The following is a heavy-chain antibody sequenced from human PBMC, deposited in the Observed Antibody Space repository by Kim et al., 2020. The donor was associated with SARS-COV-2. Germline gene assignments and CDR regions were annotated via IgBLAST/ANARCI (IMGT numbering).Heavy chain of an antibody. V-gene: IGHV4-39*01. D-gene: IGHD3-22*01. CDR2: IYYSGST. CDR1: GGSISSSSYY. Sequence: SETLSLTCTVSGGSISSSSYYWGWIRQPPGKGLEWIGSIYYSGSTYYNPSLKSRVTISVDTSKNQFSLKLSSVTAADTAVYYCARRLEYYDSSGYYYFDYWGQGTLVTVSS. CDR3: ARRLEYYDSSGYYYFDY. J-gene: IGHJ4*02.